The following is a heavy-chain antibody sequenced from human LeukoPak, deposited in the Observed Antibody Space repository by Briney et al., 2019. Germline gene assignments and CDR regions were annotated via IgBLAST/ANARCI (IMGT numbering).Heavy chain of an antibody. Sequence: SQTLSLTCTVSGGSISSGDFYWTWIRQPPGKGLEWIGYIYYSGNTYYNPSLKSRVTISVDTSKNRFSLKLSSVTAADAAVYYCAATASNWFDPWGQGTLVTVSS. CDR3: AATASNWFDP. D-gene: IGHD5-18*01. CDR2: IYYSGNT. CDR1: GGSISSGDFY. V-gene: IGHV4-30-4*08. J-gene: IGHJ5*02.